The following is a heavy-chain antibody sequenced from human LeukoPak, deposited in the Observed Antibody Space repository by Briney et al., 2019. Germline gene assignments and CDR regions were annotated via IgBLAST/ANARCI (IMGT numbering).Heavy chain of an antibody. J-gene: IGHJ3*02. CDR3: ARMMTPRLYYDSSGYYYGAFDI. D-gene: IGHD3-22*01. V-gene: IGHV1-2*02. Sequence: ASVKVSCKASGYTFTGYYIHWVRQAPGQGLEWMGWINPNSGDTKYAQKFQGRVTMTRDTSINTAYMELSRLTSDDTAMYYCARMMTPRLYYDSSGYYYGAFDIWGQGTMVTVSS. CDR2: INPNSGDT. CDR1: GYTFTGYY.